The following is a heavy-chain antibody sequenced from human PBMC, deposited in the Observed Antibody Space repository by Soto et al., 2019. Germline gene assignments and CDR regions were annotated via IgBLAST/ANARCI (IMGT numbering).Heavy chain of an antibody. Sequence: GGSLRLSCAASGFTFSSYAMHWVRQAPGKGLEWVAVTSHDGSNKYYADSVKGRFTISRDNSKNTLYLQMNSLRAEDTAVYYCTRGFDYWGQGTLVTVSS. V-gene: IGHV3-30-3*01. CDR1: GFTFSSYA. CDR3: TRGFDY. CDR2: TSHDGSNK. J-gene: IGHJ4*02.